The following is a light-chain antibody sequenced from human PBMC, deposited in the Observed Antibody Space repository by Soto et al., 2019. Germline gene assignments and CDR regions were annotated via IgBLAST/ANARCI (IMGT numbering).Light chain of an antibody. CDR2: GAS. Sequence: EIVMTQSPATLSVSPWEIVTLSCRASQSVSSTLAWYQQRPGQAPRLLIYGASSRATGIPDRFSGSGSGTDFTLTISRLEPEDFAVYYCHQYGSSPATFGQGTKVDIK. V-gene: IGKV3-20*01. CDR3: HQYGSSPAT. CDR1: QSVSST. J-gene: IGKJ1*01.